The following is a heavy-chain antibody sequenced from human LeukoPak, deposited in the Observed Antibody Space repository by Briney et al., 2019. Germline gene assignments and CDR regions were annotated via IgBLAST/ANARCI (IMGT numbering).Heavy chain of an antibody. CDR2: INHSGST. J-gene: IGHJ5*02. CDR1: GGSFSGYY. D-gene: IGHD1-26*01. V-gene: IGHV4-34*01. Sequence: SETLSLTCAVYGGSFSGYYWSWIRQPPGKGLEWLGEINHSGSTNYNPSLKSRVTISVDTSKNQFSLKLSSVTAADTAVYYCASFSGSYVYNWFDPWGQGTLVTVSS. CDR3: ASFSGSYVYNWFDP.